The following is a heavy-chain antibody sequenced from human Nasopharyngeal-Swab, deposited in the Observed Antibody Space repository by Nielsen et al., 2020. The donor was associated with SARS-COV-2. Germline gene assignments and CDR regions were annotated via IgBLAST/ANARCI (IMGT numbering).Heavy chain of an antibody. D-gene: IGHD2-15*01. V-gene: IGHV3-73*01. CDR2: IRSKGNTYAT. Sequence: GGSLRLSCAASGFTFSDSAIHWVRQPSGKGLEWVGRIRSKGNTYATAYAASVKGRFIIFRDDPTNTAYLQMNSLKTEDTAVYYCTRCGGGCYSGRDYWGQGTLVTVSS. CDR1: GFTFSDSA. CDR3: TRCGGGCYSGRDY. J-gene: IGHJ4*02.